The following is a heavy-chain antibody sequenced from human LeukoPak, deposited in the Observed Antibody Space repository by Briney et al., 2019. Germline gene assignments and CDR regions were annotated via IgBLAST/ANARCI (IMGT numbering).Heavy chain of an antibody. CDR3: ANLLGSGNPLDY. Sequence: ASVKVSFKASGYTFTGYYMHWVRQAPGQGLEWMGWINPNSGGTNYAQKFQGRVTMTRDTSISTAYMELSRLTSDDTALYYCANLLGSGNPLDYWGQGTLVTVSS. D-gene: IGHD3-10*01. J-gene: IGHJ4*02. CDR2: INPNSGGT. V-gene: IGHV1-2*02. CDR1: GYTFTGYY.